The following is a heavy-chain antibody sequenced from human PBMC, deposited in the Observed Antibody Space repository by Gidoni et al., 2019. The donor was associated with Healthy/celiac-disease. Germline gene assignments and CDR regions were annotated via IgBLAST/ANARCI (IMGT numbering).Heavy chain of an antibody. Sequence: EVQLVESGGGLVQPGRSLRLSCAASGFTFDDYAMHWVRQAPGKGLEWVSGISWNSGSIGYADSVKGRFTISRDNAKNSLYLQMNSLRAEDTALYYCAKDAGNDFWCGYYDYWGQGTLVTVSS. CDR3: AKDAGNDFWCGYYDY. D-gene: IGHD3-3*01. J-gene: IGHJ4*02. V-gene: IGHV3-9*01. CDR1: GFTFDDYA. CDR2: ISWNSGSI.